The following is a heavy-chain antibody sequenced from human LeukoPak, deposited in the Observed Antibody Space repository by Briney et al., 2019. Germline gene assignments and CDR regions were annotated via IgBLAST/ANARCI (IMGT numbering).Heavy chain of an antibody. D-gene: IGHD4-17*01. CDR2: ISAYNGNT. CDR1: GYTFTSNC. Sequence: GASVKVSCKASGYTFTSNCIIWVRQAPRQGLEWMGWISAYNGNTNYAQRFQGRVTMTTDTSTSTAYMELRSLRSDDTAVYYCARDGDYGRWYFDLWGRGTLVTVSS. CDR3: ARDGDYGRWYFDL. V-gene: IGHV1-18*01. J-gene: IGHJ2*01.